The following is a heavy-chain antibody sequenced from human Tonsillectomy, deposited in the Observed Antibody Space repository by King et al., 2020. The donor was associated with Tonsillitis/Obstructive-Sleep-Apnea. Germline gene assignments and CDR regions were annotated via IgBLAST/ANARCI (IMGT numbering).Heavy chain of an antibody. CDR3: AQTRHYYYYMDV. D-gene: IGHD1-14*01. J-gene: IGHJ6*03. Sequence: VQLVESGAEVKKPGASVKVSCKASGYTFTGYYMHWVRQAPGQGLECMGRINPNSGGTNYAQKFQGRVTMTRDTSISTAYMELSRLRSDDTAVYYCAQTRHYYYYMDVWGKGTTVTVSS. V-gene: IGHV1-2*06. CDR2: INPNSGGT. CDR1: GYTFTGYY.